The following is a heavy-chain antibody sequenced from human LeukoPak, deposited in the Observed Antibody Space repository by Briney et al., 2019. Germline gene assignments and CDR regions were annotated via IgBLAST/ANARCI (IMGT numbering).Heavy chain of an antibody. V-gene: IGHV1-2*02. CDR3: ASIAAVIRSEYFQH. J-gene: IGHJ1*01. CDR2: INPNSGGT. Sequence: ASVKVSCKASGYTFTGYYMHWVRQAPGQGREWMGWINPNSGGTNYAQKFQGRVTMTRDTSISTAYMELSRLRSDDTAVYYCASIAAVIRSEYFQHWGQGTLVTVSS. D-gene: IGHD6-13*01. CDR1: GYTFTGYY.